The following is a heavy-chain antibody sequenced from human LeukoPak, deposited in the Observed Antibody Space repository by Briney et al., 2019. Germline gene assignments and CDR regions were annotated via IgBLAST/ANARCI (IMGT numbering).Heavy chain of an antibody. J-gene: IGHJ4*02. CDR1: GFTVSSNY. V-gene: IGHV3-66*01. CDR2: IYSGGST. Sequence: PGGSLRLSCAASGFTVSSNYMSWVRQAPGKGLEWVSVIYSGGSTYYADSVKGRFTTSRDNSKNTLYLQMNSLRAEDTAVYYCARATSSSTTLLDYFDYWGQGTLVTVSS. D-gene: IGHD2-2*01. CDR3: ARATSSSTTLLDYFDY.